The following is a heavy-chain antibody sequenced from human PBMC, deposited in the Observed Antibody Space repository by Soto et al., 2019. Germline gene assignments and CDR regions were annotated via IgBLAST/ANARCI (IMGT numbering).Heavy chain of an antibody. Sequence: QVQLVESGGGVVQPGRSLRISCAASGFTCSSYGMHWVRQAPGKGLEWLAVISYDGSNKYYADSVKGRFTISRDNSKNTLYLQMNSRKAEDTAVYYCAKARDDGDYERYYYYYGMDVWGQGTTVTFS. V-gene: IGHV3-30*18. J-gene: IGHJ6*02. CDR1: GFTCSSYG. D-gene: IGHD4-17*01. CDR3: AKARDDGDYERYYYYYGMDV. CDR2: ISYDGSNK.